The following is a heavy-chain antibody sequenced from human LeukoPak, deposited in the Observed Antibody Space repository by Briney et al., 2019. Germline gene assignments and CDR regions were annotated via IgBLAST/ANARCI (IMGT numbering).Heavy chain of an antibody. V-gene: IGHV3-66*04. CDR3: ARRSKD. CDR2: IYTGGTT. D-gene: IGHD2/OR15-2a*01. Sequence: GGSLRLSCVASGFTVSDNYMSWVRQAPGKGLEWVSVIYTGGTTYYADSVKGRFTISRDTSRNTLYLQMNSLRVEDTAMYYCARRSKDWGQGTLVTVSS. J-gene: IGHJ4*02. CDR1: GFTVSDNY.